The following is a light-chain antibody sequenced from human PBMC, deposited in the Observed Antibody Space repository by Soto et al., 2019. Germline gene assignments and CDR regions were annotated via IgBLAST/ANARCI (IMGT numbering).Light chain of an antibody. Sequence: QSALTQPASVSGSPGQSITISCTGTISDVGGYDYVSWYQQHPGNAPKLMIYDVSNRPSGVSNRFSGSKSGNTASLTISGLQAEDEADYYCSSYTSSSTHVVFGGGTQLTVL. CDR1: ISDVGGYDY. CDR2: DVS. V-gene: IGLV2-14*03. CDR3: SSYTSSSTHVV. J-gene: IGLJ2*01.